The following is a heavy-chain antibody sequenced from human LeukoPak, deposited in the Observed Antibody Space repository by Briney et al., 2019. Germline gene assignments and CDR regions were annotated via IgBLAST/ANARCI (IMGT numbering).Heavy chain of an antibody. CDR3: ARDPYYYDSSGYYFDY. J-gene: IGHJ4*02. D-gene: IGHD3-22*01. Sequence: SVKVSCKASGGTFSSYAISWVRQAPGQGLEWMGGIIPIFGTANYAQKFQGRVTITADESTSTAYMELSSLRSEDTAVYYCARDPYYYDSSGYYFDYWGQGTLVAVSS. CDR2: IIPIFGTA. V-gene: IGHV1-69*01. CDR1: GGTFSSYA.